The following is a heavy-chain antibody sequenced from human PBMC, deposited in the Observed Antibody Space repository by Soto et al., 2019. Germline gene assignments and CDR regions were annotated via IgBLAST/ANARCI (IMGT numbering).Heavy chain of an antibody. CDR1: GDSISNSRFY. V-gene: IGHV4-39*01. J-gene: IGHJ5*02. D-gene: IGHD3-22*01. Sequence: SETLSLTCSVSGDSISNSRFYWAWIRQPPGEGLEWIGSIYHTGNAYYNPSLKSRVTIFVDTSKNQFSLKLTSVTAADTALYYCSRDYFDSSDYTTNWFDPWGQGTLVTVS. CDR3: SRDYFDSSDYTTNWFDP. CDR2: IYHTGNA.